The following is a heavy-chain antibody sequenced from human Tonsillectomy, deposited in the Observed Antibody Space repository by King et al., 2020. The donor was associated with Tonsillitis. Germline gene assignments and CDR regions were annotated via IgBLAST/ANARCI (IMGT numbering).Heavy chain of an antibody. CDR2: ISSSSSYT. CDR3: ASSSRGTVSFDY. J-gene: IGHJ4*02. V-gene: IGHV3-11*06. D-gene: IGHD2-15*01. Sequence: VQLVESGGGLVKPGGSLRLSCAASGFMFSEYYMSWIRQAPGKGLEWVSYISSSSSYTKYADSVKGRFTISRDNAKSSLYLQMNTLTAEDTAVYYCASSSRGTVSFDYWGQGTAVTVSS. CDR1: GFMFSEYY.